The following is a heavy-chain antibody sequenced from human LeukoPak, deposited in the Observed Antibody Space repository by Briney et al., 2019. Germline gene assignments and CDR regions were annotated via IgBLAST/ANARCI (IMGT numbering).Heavy chain of an antibody. Sequence: SETLSLTCAVYGGSFSGYYWSWIRQPPGKGLEWIGEINHSGSTNYNPSLKSRVTISVDTSKNQSSLKLSSVTAADTAVFYCARGAGYSSSWYPVGNQMKRYNWFDPWGQGTLVTVSS. CDR2: INHSGST. J-gene: IGHJ5*02. CDR3: ARGAGYSSSWYPVGNQMKRYNWFDP. D-gene: IGHD6-13*01. CDR1: GGSFSGYY. V-gene: IGHV4-34*01.